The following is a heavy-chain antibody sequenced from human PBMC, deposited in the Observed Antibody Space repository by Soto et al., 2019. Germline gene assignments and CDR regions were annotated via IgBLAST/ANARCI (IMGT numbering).Heavy chain of an antibody. CDR2: IYYSGST. D-gene: IGHD2-15*01. CDR1: GGSIRSGGYY. CDR3: ARVRYCSDGSCLSGAFDN. J-gene: IGHJ3*02. Sequence: QVQLQESGPGLVKPSQTLSLTCTVSGGSIRSGGYYWSWIRQHPGKGLEWIGYIYYSGSTYYNPSLKGRVTISGDTSKNQFSLKLSSVTAADTAVYYCARVRYCSDGSCLSGAFDNWCQGTMVTVSS. V-gene: IGHV4-31*03.